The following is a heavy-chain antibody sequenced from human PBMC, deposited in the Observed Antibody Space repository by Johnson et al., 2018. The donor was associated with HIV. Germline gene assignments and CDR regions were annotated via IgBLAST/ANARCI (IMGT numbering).Heavy chain of an antibody. CDR1: GFNFSNYA. V-gene: IGHV3-64*01. J-gene: IGHJ3*02. CDR2: ISGSGGST. Sequence: VQLVESGGGLVQPGGSLRLSCAASGFNFSNYAMTWVRQAPGKGLEWVSSISGSGGSTYYANSVKGRFTISRDNSKNTLYLQMGSLRAEYMAVYYCARDEPTDDAFDIWGQGTMVTVSS. CDR3: ARDEPTDDAFDI.